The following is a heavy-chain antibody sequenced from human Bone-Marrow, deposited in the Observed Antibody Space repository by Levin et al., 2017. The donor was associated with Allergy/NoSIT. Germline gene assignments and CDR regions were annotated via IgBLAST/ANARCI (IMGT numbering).Heavy chain of an antibody. CDR2: ISYSGRTT. CDR3: ARDHGKGVAVWRLLLDY. J-gene: IGHJ4*02. Sequence: SCAASGFTLSDYYMSWVRQAPGKGLEWISYISYSGRTTYYADSVKGRFTISRDNAQNSPYLQMNSLRAEDTAVYYCARDHGKGVAVWRLLLDYWGQGTLVTVSS. D-gene: IGHD3-3*01. V-gene: IGHV3-11*01. CDR1: GFTLSDYY.